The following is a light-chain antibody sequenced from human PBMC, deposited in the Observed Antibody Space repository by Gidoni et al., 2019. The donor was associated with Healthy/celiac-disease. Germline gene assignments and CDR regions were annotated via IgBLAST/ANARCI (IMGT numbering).Light chain of an antibody. CDR1: NIGSKN. Sequence: SYELTQPLSVSVALGQTARITCGGNNIGSKNVQWYQQKPGQAPVLVIYRDSNRPSGIPERFSGSNSGNTATLTISRAQDGDEADYYCQVWDSSTVVFGGGTKLTVL. J-gene: IGLJ2*01. CDR3: QVWDSSTVV. V-gene: IGLV3-9*01. CDR2: RDS.